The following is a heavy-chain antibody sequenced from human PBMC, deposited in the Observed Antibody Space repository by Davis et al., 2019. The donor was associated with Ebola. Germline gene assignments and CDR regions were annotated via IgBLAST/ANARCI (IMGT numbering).Heavy chain of an antibody. D-gene: IGHD6-19*01. J-gene: IGHJ5*02. CDR1: GFPVRNSY. CDR3: ARERLATRWFDP. CDR2: ISSDSDYI. V-gene: IGHV3-21*01. Sequence: GESLKISCAASGFPVRNSYMSWVRQAPGKGLEWVSSISSDSDYIYYADSAKGRFTISRDNAKNSLYLQMNSLRAEDTAVHYCARERLATRWFDPWGQGTLVTVSS.